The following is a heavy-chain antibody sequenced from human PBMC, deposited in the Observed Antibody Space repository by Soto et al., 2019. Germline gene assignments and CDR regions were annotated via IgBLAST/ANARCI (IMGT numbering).Heavy chain of an antibody. CDR1: GFTFSNYA. CDR3: AKDRLAGGFDY. J-gene: IGHJ4*02. D-gene: IGHD3-16*01. CDR2: VSATAGTT. V-gene: IGHV3-23*01. Sequence: GGSLRLSFAACGFTFSNYAMSWVRQAPGKGLEWVSLVSATAGTTYYTDSVKGRFTISRDNSRNTVYLQMNSLRADDTAVYYCAKDRLAGGFDYWGQGTLVTVSS.